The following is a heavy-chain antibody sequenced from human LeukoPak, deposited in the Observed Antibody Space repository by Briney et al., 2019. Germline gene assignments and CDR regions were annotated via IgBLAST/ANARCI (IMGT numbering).Heavy chain of an antibody. Sequence: PGGSLRLSCAASGFTFSSYGMHWVRQAPGKGLEWVAFIRYDGSNKYYADSVKGRFTISRDNSKNTLYLQMNSLRAEDTAVYYCAKRGVTGYKEGFDYWGQGTLVTVSS. CDR3: AKRGVTGYKEGFDY. D-gene: IGHD3-9*01. J-gene: IGHJ4*02. CDR2: IRYDGSNK. CDR1: GFTFSSYG. V-gene: IGHV3-30*02.